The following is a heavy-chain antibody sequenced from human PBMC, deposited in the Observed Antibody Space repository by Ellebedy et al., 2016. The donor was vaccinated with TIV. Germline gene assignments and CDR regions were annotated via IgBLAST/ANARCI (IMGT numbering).Heavy chain of an antibody. CDR2: IYTSGST. Sequence: MPSETLSLTCTVSGGSISSYYWSWIRQPAGKGLEWIGRIYTSGSTNYNPSLKSRVTMSVDTSKNQFSLKLSSVTAADTAVYYCARVGLYSSGWYISYYFDYWGQGTLVTVSS. CDR1: GGSISSYY. D-gene: IGHD6-19*01. V-gene: IGHV4-4*07. CDR3: ARVGLYSSGWYISYYFDY. J-gene: IGHJ4*02.